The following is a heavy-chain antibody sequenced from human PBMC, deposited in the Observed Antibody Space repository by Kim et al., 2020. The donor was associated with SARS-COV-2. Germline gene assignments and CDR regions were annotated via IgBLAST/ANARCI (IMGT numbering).Heavy chain of an antibody. CDR2: FDPEVGET. CDR3: ATLFLDYYDSSGYLPPNDY. Sequence: ASVKVSCKVSGYTFTELSMHWVRQAPGKGLEWMGGFDPEVGETIYAQKFQGRVTMTEDTSTDTAYMELSSLRSEDTAVYYCATLFLDYYDSSGYLPPNDYWGQGTLVTVSS. CDR1: GYTFTELS. D-gene: IGHD3-22*01. J-gene: IGHJ4*02. V-gene: IGHV1-24*01.